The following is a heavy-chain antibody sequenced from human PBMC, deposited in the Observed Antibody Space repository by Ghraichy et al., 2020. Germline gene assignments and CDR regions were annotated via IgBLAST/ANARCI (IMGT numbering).Heavy chain of an antibody. J-gene: IGHJ6*04. CDR3: ARVSKGVMFFYHDGIDV. CDR1: GFTLSGYS. D-gene: IGHD3-16*01. Sequence: GGSLRLSCVGSGFTLSGYSMNWVRQSPGKGLEWVSYITGSNRSKSYADSVKGRFTISRDNAQNSLYLQMNNLGDEDTAVYYCARVSKGVMFFYHDGIDVGGTGTTVT. V-gene: IGHV3-48*02. CDR2: ITGSNRSK.